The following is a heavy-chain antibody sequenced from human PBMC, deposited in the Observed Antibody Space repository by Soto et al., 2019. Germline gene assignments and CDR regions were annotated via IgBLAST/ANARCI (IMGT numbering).Heavy chain of an antibody. D-gene: IGHD2-15*01. CDR3: AGSHLGYCSGGSCYSNWFDP. CDR1: GGTFSSYT. J-gene: IGHJ5*02. CDR2: IIPILGIA. V-gene: IGHV1-69*02. Sequence: GASVKVSCKASGGTFSSYTISWVRQAPGQGLEWMGSIIPILGIANYAQKFQGRVTITADKSTSTAYMELSSLRSEDTAVYYCAGSHLGYCSGGSCYSNWFDPWGQGTLVTVSS.